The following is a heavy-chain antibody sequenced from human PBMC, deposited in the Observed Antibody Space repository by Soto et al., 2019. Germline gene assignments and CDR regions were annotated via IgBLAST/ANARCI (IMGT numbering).Heavy chain of an antibody. J-gene: IGHJ4*02. V-gene: IGHV3-30*18. D-gene: IGHD6-19*01. Sequence: VQLVESGGGVVQPGRSLRLSCAASGFTFSDYAMHWVRQAPGKGLEWVAVVSHDGRNTHYADSVNCRFTISRDSSNNTVSLEMTRLRAEATAVYYCAKGGRQWLVTSDFNYWGQGALVTVSS. CDR1: GFTFSDYA. CDR2: VSHDGRNT. CDR3: AKGGRQWLVTSDFNY.